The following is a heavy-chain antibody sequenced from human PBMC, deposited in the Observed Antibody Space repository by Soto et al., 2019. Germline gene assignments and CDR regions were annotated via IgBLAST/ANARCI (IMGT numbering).Heavy chain of an antibody. Sequence: QVQLVQSGAEVKKPGASVKVSCKASGYTFTSYAMHWLRQAPGQRLEWMGWINAGNGNTKYSQKFQGRVTITRDTSASKAYMELSSLRSEDTAVYYCARASWSGYLSYMDVWGKGTTVTVSS. CDR2: INAGNGNT. J-gene: IGHJ6*03. V-gene: IGHV1-3*01. D-gene: IGHD3-3*01. CDR1: GYTFTSYA. CDR3: ARASWSGYLSYMDV.